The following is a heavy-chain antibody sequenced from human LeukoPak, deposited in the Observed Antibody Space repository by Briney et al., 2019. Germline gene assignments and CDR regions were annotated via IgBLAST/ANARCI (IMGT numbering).Heavy chain of an antibody. V-gene: IGHV3-30*18. J-gene: IGHJ4*02. CDR3: AKHSAGITGTTGGIDY. CDR2: ISYDGSNK. D-gene: IGHD1-7*01. CDR1: GFTFSSYG. Sequence: GGSLRLSCAASGFTFSSYGMPWVRQAPGKGLEWVAVISYDGSNKYYADSVKGRFTISRDNSKNTLYLQMNSLRAEDTAVYYCAKHSAGITGTTGGIDYWGQGTLVTVSS.